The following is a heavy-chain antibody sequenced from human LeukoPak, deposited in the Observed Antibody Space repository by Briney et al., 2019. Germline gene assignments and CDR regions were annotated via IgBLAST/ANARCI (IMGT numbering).Heavy chain of an antibody. D-gene: IGHD6-19*01. CDR3: ARVVGLAVAETFDY. CDR2: IRYDGSNK. J-gene: IGHJ4*02. V-gene: IGHV3-30*02. CDR1: GFAFSSYG. Sequence: GGSLRLSCAASGFAFSSYGMHWVRQAPGKGLEWVAYIRYDGSNKYYADSVKGRFTISRDISKNTLYLQMNSLRAEDTAVYYCARVVGLAVAETFDYWGQGTLVTVSS.